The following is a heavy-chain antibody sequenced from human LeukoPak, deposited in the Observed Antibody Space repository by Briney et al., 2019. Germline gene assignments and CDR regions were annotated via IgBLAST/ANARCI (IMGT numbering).Heavy chain of an antibody. Sequence: GGSLRLSCAASGFTFSSYEMNWVRQAPGKGLEWVSYISSSGSTIYYADSVKGRFTISRDNAKNSLYLQMNSLRAEDTAVYYCAGTDTVATKDDYWGQGTLVTVSS. CDR1: GFTFSSYE. D-gene: IGHD5-12*01. V-gene: IGHV3-48*03. CDR3: AGTDTVATKDDY. CDR2: ISSSGSTI. J-gene: IGHJ4*02.